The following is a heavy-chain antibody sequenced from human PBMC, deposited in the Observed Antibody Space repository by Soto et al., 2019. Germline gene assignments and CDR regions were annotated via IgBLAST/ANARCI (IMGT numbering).Heavy chain of an antibody. CDR1: GGSIRSSSYY. Sequence: SETLSLTCTFSGGSIRSSSYYLGWIRQPPGKGLEWIGSIYYSGSTYYNPSLKSRVTISVDTSKNQFSLKLSSVTAADTAVYYCARLSEQQLAPFDYWGQGTLVTVSS. CDR2: IYYSGST. CDR3: ARLSEQQLAPFDY. V-gene: IGHV4-39*01. D-gene: IGHD6-13*01. J-gene: IGHJ4*02.